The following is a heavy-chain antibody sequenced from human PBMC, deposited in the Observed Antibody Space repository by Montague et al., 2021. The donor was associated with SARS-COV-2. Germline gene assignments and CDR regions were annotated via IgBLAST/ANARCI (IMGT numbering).Heavy chain of an antibody. V-gene: IGHV4-59*01. CDR1: GGSISSYY. Sequence: SETLSLTSTVSGGSISSYYWNWIRQSPGKGLEWIGYIYYSGSTKYNPSFKSRVTMLVDTSKRQMSLRLNSVTAADTAVYYCAGDRGRFWHFDLWGRGTMVTVSS. D-gene: IGHD5-12*01. J-gene: IGHJ2*01. CDR2: IYYSGST. CDR3: AGDRGRFWHFDL.